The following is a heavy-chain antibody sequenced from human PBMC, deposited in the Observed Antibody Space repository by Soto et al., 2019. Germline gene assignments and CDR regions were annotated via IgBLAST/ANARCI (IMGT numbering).Heavy chain of an antibody. CDR3: ARADYEILTGSYAMDV. V-gene: IGHV4-59*10. CDR2: VSSSGNT. J-gene: IGHJ6*02. CDR1: GGSFSGHY. Sequence: PSETLSLTCAVYGGSFSGHYWNWIRQPPGKGLEWIGRVSSSGNTNANPTLNSRATMSIDTSKNQFSLRLRSVTAADTAVYYCARADYEILTGSYAMDVWGQGTTVTVSS. D-gene: IGHD3-9*01.